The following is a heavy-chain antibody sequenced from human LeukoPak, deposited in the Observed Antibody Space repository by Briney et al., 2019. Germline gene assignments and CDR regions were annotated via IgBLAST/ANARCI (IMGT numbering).Heavy chain of an antibody. J-gene: IGHJ4*02. CDR1: GGSISSGSYY. D-gene: IGHD5-24*01. Sequence: YPSETLSLTCTVSGGSISSGSYYWSWIRQPAGKGLEWIGRIYTSGSTYYNPSLKSRVTISVDTSKNQFSLKLSSVTAADTAVYYCARNRDGYNSFDYWGQGTLVTVSS. CDR3: ARNRDGYNSFDY. V-gene: IGHV4-61*02. CDR2: IYTSGST.